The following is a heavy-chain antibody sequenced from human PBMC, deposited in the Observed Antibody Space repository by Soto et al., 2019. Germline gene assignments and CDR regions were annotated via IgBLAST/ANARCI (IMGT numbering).Heavy chain of an antibody. CDR1: GFSFSDYT. D-gene: IGHD2-2*01. CDR2: LTSSSNFI. V-gene: IGHV3-21*01. Sequence: EVQLVESGGGLVKPGGSLRLSCAASGFSFSDYTMTWVRQAPGKGLEWVSSLTSSSNFIYYADSVKGRFTISRDNAKNSLYLQMNSRRAEDTAVYYCASRVHCSSTSCLDYWGQGTLVTVSS. J-gene: IGHJ4*02. CDR3: ASRVHCSSTSCLDY.